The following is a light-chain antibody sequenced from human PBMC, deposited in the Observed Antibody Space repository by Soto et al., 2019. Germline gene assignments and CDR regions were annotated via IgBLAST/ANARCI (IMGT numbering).Light chain of an antibody. V-gene: IGLV2-11*01. CDR3: CSFAGSYSYV. Sequence: QSALAQPRSVSASPGQSVTISCTGTSSDVGRYDYVSWYQQHPGKAPKLIVYDVTERPSGVPDRFSGSKSGNTASLTISGLQAEDEADYSCCSFAGSYSYVFGTGNKV. CDR2: DVT. J-gene: IGLJ1*01. CDR1: SSDVGRYDY.